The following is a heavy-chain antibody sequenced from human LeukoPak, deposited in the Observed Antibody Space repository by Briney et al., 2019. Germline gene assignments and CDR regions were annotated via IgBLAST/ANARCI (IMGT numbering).Heavy chain of an antibody. J-gene: IGHJ5*01. D-gene: IGHD2-15*01. CDR1: GYTFTSYF. V-gene: IGHV1-46*04. Sequence: SVKVSCKASGYTFTSYFMHWVRETPGQGVEWMGIINASGGRTSYAQTLQGRVTMTKETSPRTVYMELSRPGYEATAVYYCARGEQRYCSGGSCYSGASFYDSWGQGTLVTVSS. CDR2: INASGGRT. CDR3: ARGEQRYCSGGSCYSGASFYDS.